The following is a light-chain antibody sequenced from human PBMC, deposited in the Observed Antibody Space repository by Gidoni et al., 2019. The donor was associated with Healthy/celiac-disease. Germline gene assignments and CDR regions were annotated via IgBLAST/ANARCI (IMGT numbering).Light chain of an antibody. V-gene: IGLV6-57*04. Sequence: NFMLTQPHSVSESPGKTVTISCTRSSGRNASNYVQWYQQRPGSAPATVIYEDNQRPSGVPDRFSGSIDSSSNSASLTISGLKTEDEADYYCQSYDSSNQVFGGGTKLTVL. CDR3: QSYDSSNQV. J-gene: IGLJ3*02. CDR1: SGRNASNY. CDR2: EDN.